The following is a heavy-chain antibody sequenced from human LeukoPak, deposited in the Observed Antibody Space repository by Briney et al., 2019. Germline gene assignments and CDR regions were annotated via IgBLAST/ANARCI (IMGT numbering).Heavy chain of an antibody. CDR3: ARDRDRLDDFWSGYYPYGMDV. CDR1: GVTFSSYV. D-gene: IGHD3-3*01. CDR2: ISGSGGGT. J-gene: IGHJ6*02. Sequence: PGGSLRLSCEASGVTFSSYVMSWVRQAPGKGPEWVSGISGSGGGTYYADSVKGRFTISRDNAKNSLYLQMNSLRAEDTAVYYCARDRDRLDDFWSGYYPYGMDVWGQGTTVTVSS. V-gene: IGHV3-23*01.